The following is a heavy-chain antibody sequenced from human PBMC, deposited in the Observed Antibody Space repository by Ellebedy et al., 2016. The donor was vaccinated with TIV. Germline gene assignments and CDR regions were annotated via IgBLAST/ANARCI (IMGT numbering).Heavy chain of an antibody. D-gene: IGHD2-2*01. J-gene: IGHJ4*02. CDR2: IIPIFGTA. CDR3: ARAGSPCSSTSCQGEYYFDY. CDR1: GGTFSSYA. Sequence: ASVKVSCKASGGTFSSYAISWVRQAPGQGLEWMGGIIPIFGTANYAQKFQGRVTITADESTSTAYMELSSLRSEDTAVYYCARAGSPCSSTSCQGEYYFDYWGQGTLVTVSS. V-gene: IGHV1-69*13.